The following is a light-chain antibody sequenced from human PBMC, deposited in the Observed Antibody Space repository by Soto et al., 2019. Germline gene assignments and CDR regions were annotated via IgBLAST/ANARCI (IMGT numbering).Light chain of an antibody. J-gene: IGLJ1*01. CDR1: SSDVGGYNY. CDR3: SSYAGSLYV. Sequence: QSVLTQPPSASGSPGQSVTISCTGTSSDVGGYNYVSWYQQHPGKAPKLMIYEVSKRPSGVPDRFSGSKSGNTDSLTVSGLQAEDEADYYCSSYAGSLYVFGTGTKVNVL. CDR2: EVS. V-gene: IGLV2-8*01.